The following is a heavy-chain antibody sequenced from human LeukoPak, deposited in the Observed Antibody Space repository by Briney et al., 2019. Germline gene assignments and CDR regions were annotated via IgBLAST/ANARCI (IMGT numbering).Heavy chain of an antibody. V-gene: IGHV4-34*01. D-gene: IGHD3/OR15-3a*01. CDR1: GGSFSGYY. CDR2: INHSGST. J-gene: IGHJ4*02. Sequence: PSETLSLTCAVYGGSFSGYYWSWIRQPPGKGLEWIGEINHSGSTNYNPSLKSRVTISVDTSKNQFSLKLSSVTAADTAVYYCARDRTGGSSFFDYWGQGSLVTVSS. CDR3: ARDRTGGSSFFDY.